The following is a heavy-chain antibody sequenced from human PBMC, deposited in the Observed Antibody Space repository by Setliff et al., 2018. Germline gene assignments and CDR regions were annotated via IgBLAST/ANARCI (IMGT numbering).Heavy chain of an antibody. V-gene: IGHV4-59*01. CDR1: AASIM. CDR3: ARGGTYRYFAY. Sequence: SETLSLTCNVSAASIMAWIRQPPGKGLEFIGYVYYSGAAKYDPSLKSRVTMSVDTSKTQFSLKLNSMTTADTAVYYCARGGTYRYFAYWGQGTLVTVSS. J-gene: IGHJ4*02. CDR2: VYYSGAA.